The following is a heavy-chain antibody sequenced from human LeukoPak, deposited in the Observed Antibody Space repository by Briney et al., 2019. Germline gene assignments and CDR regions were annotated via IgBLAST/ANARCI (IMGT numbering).Heavy chain of an antibody. V-gene: IGHV1-69*13. Sequence: GASVKVSCTASGGTFSSYAISWVRQAPGQGLEWMGGIIPIFGTANYAQKFQGRVTITADESTSTAYMELSSLRSEDTAVYYCATCIVGAPTMRWKVSAYDIWGQGTMVTVSS. CDR1: GGTFSSYA. CDR2: IIPIFGTA. D-gene: IGHD1-26*01. J-gene: IGHJ3*02. CDR3: ATCIVGAPTMRWKVSAYDI.